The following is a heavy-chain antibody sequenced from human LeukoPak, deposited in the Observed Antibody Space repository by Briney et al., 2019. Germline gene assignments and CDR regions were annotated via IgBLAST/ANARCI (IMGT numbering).Heavy chain of an antibody. J-gene: IGHJ4*02. D-gene: IGHD2-21*01. V-gene: IGHV3-7*01. CDR1: GFTFTTYW. Sequence: GGSLRLSCAASGFTFTTYWMTWVRQVPGKGLEWVANIKEDGSEKYYVDSVGGRFAISRDNTKNSLYLQMNNLRAEDTAVYYCVSAPNSYYLDHWGQGTLVTVSS. CDR3: VSAPNSYYLDH. CDR2: IKEDGSEK.